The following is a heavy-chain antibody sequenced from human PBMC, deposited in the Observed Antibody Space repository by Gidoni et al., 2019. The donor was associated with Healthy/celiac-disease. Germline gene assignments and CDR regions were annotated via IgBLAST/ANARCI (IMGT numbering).Heavy chain of an antibody. V-gene: IGHV1-8*01. CDR1: GYTFTSYD. D-gene: IGHD6-19*01. CDR3: ARDIAVAGGLLWEWSAKSTYYYYGMDV. CDR2: LNPNSGNT. Sequence: QVQLVQSGAEVKKPGASVQVSCKASGYTFTSYDINWLRQATGQGLEWMGWLNPNSGNTGYAQKFQGRVTMTRNTSISTAYMELSSLRSEDTAVYYCARDIAVAGGLLWEWSAKSTYYYYGMDVWGQGTTVTVSS. J-gene: IGHJ6*02.